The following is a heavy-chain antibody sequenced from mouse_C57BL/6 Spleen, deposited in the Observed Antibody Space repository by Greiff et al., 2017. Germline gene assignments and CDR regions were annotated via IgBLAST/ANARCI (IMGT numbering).Heavy chain of an antibody. Sequence: VQLKQSGPSLVRPSQTLSLTCTVTGFSINSDCYWIWIRQFPGNKLEYIGYTFYSGITYYNPSLESRTYITRDTSKNQFSLKLSSVTTEDTATYYCARAITTVGDLYAMDYWGQGTSVTVSS. CDR3: ARAITTVGDLYAMDY. V-gene: IGHV3-3*01. J-gene: IGHJ4*01. D-gene: IGHD1-1*01. CDR2: TFYSGIT. CDR1: GFSINSDCY.